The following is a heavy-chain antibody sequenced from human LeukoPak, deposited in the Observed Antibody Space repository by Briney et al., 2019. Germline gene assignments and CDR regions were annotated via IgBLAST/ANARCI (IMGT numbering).Heavy chain of an antibody. CDR3: ARVFDSGSQAYFYYMDV. Sequence: SETLSLTCTVSGGSISSYYWSWIRQPPGKELKWFGHIYYSGSTNYNPSLKSRVTISVDTSKNQFSLKLSSVTAADTAVYYCARVFDSGSQAYFYYMDVWGKGTTVTISS. J-gene: IGHJ6*03. V-gene: IGHV4-59*01. CDR1: GGSISSYY. CDR2: IYYSGST. D-gene: IGHD3-10*01.